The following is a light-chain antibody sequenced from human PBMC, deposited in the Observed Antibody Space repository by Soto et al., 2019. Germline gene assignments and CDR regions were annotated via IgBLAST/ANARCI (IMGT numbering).Light chain of an antibody. J-gene: IGLJ3*02. CDR2: HTT. CDR3: LLTYSGPWV. V-gene: IGLV7-46*01. CDR1: TGAVTSGHH. Sequence: QAVLTQEPSLTVSPGGTVTLTCGSSTGAVTSGHHPYWLQQKPGQAPRTLIYHTTNTLSWTPARFSGSLLGGKAALTLSGAQPEDEALYYCLLTYSGPWVFGGGTKLTVL.